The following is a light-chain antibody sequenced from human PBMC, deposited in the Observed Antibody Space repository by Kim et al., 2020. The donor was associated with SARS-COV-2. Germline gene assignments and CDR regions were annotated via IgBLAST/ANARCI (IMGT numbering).Light chain of an antibody. CDR1: SNDVGTYKY. CDR3: SSYTTSSTHV. CDR2: NVN. V-gene: IGLV2-14*03. Sequence: QSALTQPASVSGSPGQSITISCTGSSNDVGTYKYVSWYQQHPGKAPKLMIYNVNNRPSGVSNRFSGSKSGSTASLTISGLQAEDEGDYYCSSYTTSSTHVFGTGTKVTVL. J-gene: IGLJ1*01.